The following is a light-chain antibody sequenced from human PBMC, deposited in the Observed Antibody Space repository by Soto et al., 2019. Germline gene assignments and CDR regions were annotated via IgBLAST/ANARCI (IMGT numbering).Light chain of an antibody. Sequence: EIVLAPSPGTLSLSPRASATLSCRASQSVSSYLAWYQQKPGQPPRLLIYDASSRATGIPDRFSGSGSGTDFTLTIGRLEPEDFAVYYCQQYGSSPLTFGGGTKVDIK. CDR3: QQYGSSPLT. CDR2: DAS. J-gene: IGKJ4*01. V-gene: IGKV3-20*01. CDR1: QSVSSY.